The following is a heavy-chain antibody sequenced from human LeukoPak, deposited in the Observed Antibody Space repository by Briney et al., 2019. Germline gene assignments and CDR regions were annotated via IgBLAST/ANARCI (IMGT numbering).Heavy chain of an antibody. CDR2: VTYDGSKK. CDR3: AEDCKAEGHRFFDY. D-gene: IGHD2-15*01. Sequence: GGSLRLSCAASGFTFRRYGMQWVRQAPGKGLEWVASVTYDGSKKYYVGSVKGRFSISRDNSKNTLYLQMNSLRAKDRAVYYGAEDCKAEGHRFFDYGGQGTLVTVYS. V-gene: IGHV3-30*02. J-gene: IGHJ4*02. CDR1: GFTFRRYG.